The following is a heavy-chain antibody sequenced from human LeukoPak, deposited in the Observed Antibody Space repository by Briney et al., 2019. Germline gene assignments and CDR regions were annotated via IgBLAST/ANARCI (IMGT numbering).Heavy chain of an antibody. CDR3: ARGSVVPLRY. CDR1: GFTFSNAW. J-gene: IGHJ4*02. CDR2: IYSDGST. V-gene: IGHV3-53*01. D-gene: IGHD2-2*01. Sequence: TGGSLRLSCAASGFTFSNAWMSWVRQAPGKGLEWVSVIYSDGSTYYADSVKGRFTISRDNSKNTLYLQMNSLRAEDTAVYYCARGSVVPLRYWGQGTLVTVSS.